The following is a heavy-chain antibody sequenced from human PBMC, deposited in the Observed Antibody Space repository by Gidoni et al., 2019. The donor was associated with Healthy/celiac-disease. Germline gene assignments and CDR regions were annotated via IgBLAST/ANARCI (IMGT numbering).Heavy chain of an antibody. CDR2: ISYYGSNK. J-gene: IGHJ2*01. Sequence: QVQRVESGGGVVQPGRSLRLSCAASGFHFSSYAMPWVRQAPGKGLEWVAFISYYGSNKYYSDSVMCRFTISRDNSKNTLYLQMNNLRAEDTAVYYCARIVYSYGLRYFDLWGRGTLVTVSS. CDR1: GFHFSSYA. V-gene: IGHV3-30*04. D-gene: IGHD5-18*01. CDR3: ARIVYSYGLRYFDL.